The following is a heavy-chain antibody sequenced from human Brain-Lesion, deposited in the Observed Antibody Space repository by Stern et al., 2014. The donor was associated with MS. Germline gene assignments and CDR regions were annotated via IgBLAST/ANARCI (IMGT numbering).Heavy chain of an antibody. Sequence: QLQLQESGPGLVKPSQTLSLTCTVSGGPISSHSYYWSWIRQPAGKGLEWIGRIYASGNTNYNPSLKSRVSISVDTSKNPLSLRLSSATASDTAVYYCARDYGDLEFDLWGQGTLVTVSS. CDR1: GGPISSHSYY. D-gene: IGHD4-17*01. CDR2: IYASGNT. CDR3: ARDYGDLEFDL. V-gene: IGHV4-61*02. J-gene: IGHJ4*02.